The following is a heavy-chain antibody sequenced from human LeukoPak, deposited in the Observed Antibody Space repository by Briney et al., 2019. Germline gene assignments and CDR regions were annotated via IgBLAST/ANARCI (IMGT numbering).Heavy chain of an antibody. D-gene: IGHD3-3*01. CDR1: GFTFSSYA. Sequence: GGSLRLSCAASGFTFSSYAMSWVRQAPGKGLEWVSAISGSGGSTYYADAVKGRFTISRDNSKNTLYLQMNSLRAEDTAVYYCAKVMGVFGVPKGAYYFDYWGQGTLVTVSS. CDR2: ISGSGGST. V-gene: IGHV3-23*01. CDR3: AKVMGVFGVPKGAYYFDY. J-gene: IGHJ4*02.